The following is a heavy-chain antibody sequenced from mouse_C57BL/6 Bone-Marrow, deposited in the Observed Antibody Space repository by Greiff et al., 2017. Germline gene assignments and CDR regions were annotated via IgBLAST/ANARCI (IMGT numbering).Heavy chain of an antibody. CDR3: AKGAYYSNYVAMDY. V-gene: IGHV1-64*01. CDR2: IHPNSGST. Sequence: VQLQQPGAELVKPGASVTLSCKASGYTFTSYWMHWVKQRPGQGLEWIGMIHPNSGSTNYNEKFKSKATLTVDKSSSKAYMQLSSLTSEDSAVYYCAKGAYYSNYVAMDYWGQGTSVTVSS. CDR1: GYTFTSYW. D-gene: IGHD2-5*01. J-gene: IGHJ4*01.